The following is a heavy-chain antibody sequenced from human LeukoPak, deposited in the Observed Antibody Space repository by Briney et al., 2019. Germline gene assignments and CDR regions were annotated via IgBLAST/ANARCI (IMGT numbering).Heavy chain of an antibody. J-gene: IGHJ4*02. D-gene: IGHD5-12*01. Sequence: SETLSLTCTVSGGSISSSSYYWGWIRQPPGKGLEWIGSIYYSGSTYYNPSLKSRVTISVDTSKNQFSLKLSSVTAADTAVYYCARDPGYSGYDWFDYWGQGTLVTVSS. CDR3: ARDPGYSGYDWFDY. CDR1: GGSISSSSYY. V-gene: IGHV4-39*07. CDR2: IYYSGST.